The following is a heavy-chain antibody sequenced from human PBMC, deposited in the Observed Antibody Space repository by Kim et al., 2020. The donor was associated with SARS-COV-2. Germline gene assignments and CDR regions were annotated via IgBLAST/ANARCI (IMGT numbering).Heavy chain of an antibody. D-gene: IGHD1-26*01. CDR2: ISGGGGST. V-gene: IGHV3-23*01. Sequence: GGSLRLSCAATGFSLSFYATSWVRQAPGKGLEWVSSISGGGGSTYYADSVMGRFTISRDNSKNFLFLQMNSLRAEDTAVYYCAKDPTPSGSFYQGFDNWGQGTLVAVSS. CDR3: AKDPTPSGSFYQGFDN. J-gene: IGHJ4*02. CDR1: GFSLSFYA.